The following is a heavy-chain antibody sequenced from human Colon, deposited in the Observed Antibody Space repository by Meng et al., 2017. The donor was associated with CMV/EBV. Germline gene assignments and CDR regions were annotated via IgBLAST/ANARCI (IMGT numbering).Heavy chain of an antibody. J-gene: IGHJ5*02. V-gene: IGHV3-66*02. D-gene: IGHD5-12*01. CDR1: GFTITNNK. Sequence: GGSLRLSCAASGFTITNNKRHWVRQAPGKGLEWISGVSGDGQTYYADSVRGRLIISRDNSKNTVYLHLNTLRAEDTAVYYCAKDIGLLNPPFRTDLWGKGTLVTVSS. CDR2: VSGDGQT. CDR3: AKDIGLLNPPFRTDL.